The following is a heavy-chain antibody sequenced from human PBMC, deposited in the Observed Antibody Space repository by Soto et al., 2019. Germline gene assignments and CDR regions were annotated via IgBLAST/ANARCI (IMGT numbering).Heavy chain of an antibody. CDR1: GFIFSNYG. J-gene: IGHJ4*02. D-gene: IGHD3-10*02. Sequence: GGSLRLSCVGSGFIFSNYGMHWVRQAPGKGLEWVAFISYDGSDILYADSVKGRFTISRNNSKSTLFLHMNRPTAEDTAIYFCAIVRVADSSLDHWGQGTLVTVSS. CDR2: ISYDGSDI. V-gene: IGHV3-30*03. CDR3: AIVRVADSSLDH.